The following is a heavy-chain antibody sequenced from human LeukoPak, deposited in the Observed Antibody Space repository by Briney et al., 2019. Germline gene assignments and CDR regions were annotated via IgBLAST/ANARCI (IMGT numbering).Heavy chain of an antibody. CDR2: IGPSGSPI. V-gene: IGHV3-48*02. Sequence: GGSLRLSCAASGFSFTDYSMNWVRQAPGKGLEWLSYIGPSGSPIHYADSVKGRFTTSTDSAQNSLYLQMNSLRDEDTALYYCVRDRYYSFDYWGQGTLVTVSS. J-gene: IGHJ4*02. D-gene: IGHD1-26*01. CDR3: VRDRYYSFDY. CDR1: GFSFTDYS.